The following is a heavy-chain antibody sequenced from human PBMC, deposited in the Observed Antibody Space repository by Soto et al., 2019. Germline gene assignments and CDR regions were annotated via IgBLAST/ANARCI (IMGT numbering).Heavy chain of an antibody. Sequence: ASVKVSCKVSGYTLTELSMHWVRQAPGKGLEWMGGFDPEDGETIYAQKSQGRVTMTEDTSTDTAYMELSSLRSEDTAVYYCAFHPFGRLELPLGAFDIWGQGTMVTVSS. CDR1: GYTLTELS. CDR3: AFHPFGRLELPLGAFDI. J-gene: IGHJ3*02. V-gene: IGHV1-24*01. CDR2: FDPEDGET. D-gene: IGHD1-7*01.